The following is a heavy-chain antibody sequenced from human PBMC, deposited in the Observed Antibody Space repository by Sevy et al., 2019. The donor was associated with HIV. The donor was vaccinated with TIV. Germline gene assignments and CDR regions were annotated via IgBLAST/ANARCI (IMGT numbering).Heavy chain of an antibody. J-gene: IGHJ5*02. Sequence: GESLKISCAASGFTFSSYAMSWVRQAPGKGLEWVSAISGSGGSTYYADSVKGRFTISRDNSKNTLYLQMNSLRAEDTAVYYCAKDAKYSSSWSVTANNWFDPWGQGTLVTVSS. CDR3: AKDAKYSSSWSVTANNWFDP. D-gene: IGHD6-13*01. CDR1: GFTFSSYA. V-gene: IGHV3-23*01. CDR2: ISGSGGST.